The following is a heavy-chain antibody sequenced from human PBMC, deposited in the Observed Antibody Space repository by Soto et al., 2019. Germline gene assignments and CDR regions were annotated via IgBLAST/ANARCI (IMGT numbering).Heavy chain of an antibody. CDR2: INHSGST. V-gene: IGHV4-34*01. CDR1: GGSFSRHY. J-gene: IGHJ6*02. D-gene: IGHD3-9*01. CDR3: ARGDILTGYYIDYYYYGMDV. Sequence: PENLSLTCAVYGGSFSRHYWSGIRHPPGKGLEWIGEINHSGSTNYNPSLKSRVTISVDTSKNQFSLKLSSVTAADTAVYYCARGDILTGYYIDYYYYGMDVWGQGTTVT.